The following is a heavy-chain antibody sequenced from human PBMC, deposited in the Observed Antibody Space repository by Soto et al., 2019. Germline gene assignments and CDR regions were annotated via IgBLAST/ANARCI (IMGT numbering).Heavy chain of an antibody. V-gene: IGHV5-10-1*01. CDR2: IDPSDSQT. Sequence: GESLKISCKGSGYSFAGHWITWVRQKPGKGLEWMGRIDPSDSQTYYSPSFRGHVTISATKSITTVFLQWSSLRASDTAMYYCARQIYDSDTGPNFQYYFDSWGQGTPVTVSS. CDR3: ARQIYDSDTGPNFQYYFDS. D-gene: IGHD3-22*01. J-gene: IGHJ4*02. CDR1: GYSFAGHW.